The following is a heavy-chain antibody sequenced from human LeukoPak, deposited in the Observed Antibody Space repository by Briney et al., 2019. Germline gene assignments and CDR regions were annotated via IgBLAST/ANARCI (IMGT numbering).Heavy chain of an antibody. Sequence: SQTLSLTCTVSGGSISSGGYYWSWIRQHPGKGLEWIGYIYYSGSTNYNPSLKSRVTISVDTSKNQFSLKLSSVTAADTAVYYCARDREGVESWFDPWGQGTLVTVSS. J-gene: IGHJ5*02. CDR1: GGSISSGGYY. V-gene: IGHV4-31*03. CDR2: IYYSGST. CDR3: ARDREGVESWFDP.